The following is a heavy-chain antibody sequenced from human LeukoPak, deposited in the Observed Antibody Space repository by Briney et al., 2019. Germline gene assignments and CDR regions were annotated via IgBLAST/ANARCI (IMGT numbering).Heavy chain of an antibody. J-gene: IGHJ3*02. Sequence: GGSLRLSCAASGFTFSSFAMSWVRQAPGKGLEWVSVIYSGGSTYYADSVKGRFTISRDNSKNTLYLQMNSLRAEDTAVYYCARATLVGDDAFDIWGKGPTVTVSS. CDR3: ARATLVGDDAFDI. CDR2: IYSGGST. CDR1: GFTFSSFA. D-gene: IGHD2-15*01. V-gene: IGHV3-53*01.